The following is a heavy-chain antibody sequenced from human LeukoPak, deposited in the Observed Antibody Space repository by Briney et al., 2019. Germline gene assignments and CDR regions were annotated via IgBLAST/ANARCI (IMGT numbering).Heavy chain of an antibody. CDR2: IYPGDSDT. J-gene: IGHJ4*02. Sequence: GESLKISCKGSGYSFTSYWIGRVRQMPGKGLEWMGIIYPGDSDTRYSLSFQGQVTISADKSISTAYLQWSSLKASDTAMYYCARHLDYYDSSGYHDYFDYWGQGTLVTVSS. CDR3: ARHLDYYDSSGYHDYFDY. D-gene: IGHD3-22*01. CDR1: GYSFTSYW. V-gene: IGHV5-51*01.